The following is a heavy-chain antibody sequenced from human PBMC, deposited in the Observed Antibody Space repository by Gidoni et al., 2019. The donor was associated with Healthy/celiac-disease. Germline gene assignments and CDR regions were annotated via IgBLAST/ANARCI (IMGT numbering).Heavy chain of an antibody. CDR2: INPSGGST. D-gene: IGHD2-2*01. V-gene: IGHV1-46*01. CDR3: ARDQGCSSTSCYLFDYYYYYYGMDV. CDR1: GYTFTSYY. Sequence: QVQLVQSGAEVKKPGASVKVSCKASGYTFTSYYMHWVRQAPGQGLEWMGIINPSGGSTSYAQKFQGRVTMTRDTSTSTVYMELSSLRSEDTAVYYCARDQGCSSTSCYLFDYYYYYYGMDVWGQGTTVTVSS. J-gene: IGHJ6*02.